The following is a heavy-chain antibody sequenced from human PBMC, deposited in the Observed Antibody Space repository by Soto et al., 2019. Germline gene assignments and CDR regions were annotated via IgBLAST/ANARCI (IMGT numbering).Heavy chain of an antibody. V-gene: IGHV3-33*01. D-gene: IGHD6-19*01. J-gene: IGHJ4*02. CDR2: IWYDGSNK. CDR3: ARAPRYGYSSGYFDY. Sequence: QVQRVESGGGVVQPGRSLRLSCAASGFTFSSYGTHWVRQAPGKGLEWVAVIWYDGSNKYYADSVKGRFTISRDNSKNTLYLQMNRRRAEDTAVYYCARAPRYGYSSGYFDYWGQRTLVTVSS. CDR1: GFTFSSYG.